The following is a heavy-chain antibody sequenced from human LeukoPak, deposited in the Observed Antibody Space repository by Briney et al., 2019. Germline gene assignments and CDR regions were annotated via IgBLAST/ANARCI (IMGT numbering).Heavy chain of an antibody. V-gene: IGHV4-59*08. CDR1: GGSISSYY. J-gene: IGHJ3*02. D-gene: IGHD4-17*01. CDR2: IYYSGST. Sequence: PSETLSLTCTVSGGSISSYYWSWIRQPPGKGLEWIGYIYYSGSTNYNPSLKSRVTISVDTSKNQFSLKLSSVTAADTAVYYCAGLLGYGDYGDAFDIWGQGTMVTVSS. CDR3: AGLLGYGDYGDAFDI.